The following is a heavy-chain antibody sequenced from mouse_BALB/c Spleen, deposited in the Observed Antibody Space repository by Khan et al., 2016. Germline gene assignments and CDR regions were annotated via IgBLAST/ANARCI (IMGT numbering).Heavy chain of an antibody. D-gene: IGHD4-1*02. V-gene: IGHV3-2*02. CDR1: GYSITSDYA. CDR2: ISYSGST. J-gene: IGHJ2*01. Sequence: EVQLVESGPGLVKPSQSLSLTCTVTGYSITSDYAWNWIRQFPGNKLEWMGYISYSGSTSYNPSLKSRISITRDKSKNQFFLQLNSVTTEDTATYYCASRNWDVDYWGQGTTLTVSS. CDR3: ASRNWDVDY.